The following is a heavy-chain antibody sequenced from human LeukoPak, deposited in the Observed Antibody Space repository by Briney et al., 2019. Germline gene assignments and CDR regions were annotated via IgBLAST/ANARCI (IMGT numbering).Heavy chain of an antibody. Sequence: GGSLRLSCAASGFTLSNFGMHWVRQAPGKGLVWVARINNDGSSTSYADSVKGRFTISRDNANNTLFLQMNSLRVEDTAVYYCARDRGGPDYWGQGILVTVSS. D-gene: IGHD3-10*01. V-gene: IGHV3-74*01. CDR3: ARDRGGPDY. J-gene: IGHJ4*02. CDR1: GFTLSNFG. CDR2: INNDGSST.